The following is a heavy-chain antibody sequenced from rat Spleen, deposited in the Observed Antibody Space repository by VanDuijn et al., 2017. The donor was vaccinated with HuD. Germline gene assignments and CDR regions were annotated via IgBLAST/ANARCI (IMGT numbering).Heavy chain of an antibody. J-gene: IGHJ3*01. CDR3: ARQRGPSWFAY. Sequence: EVQLVESGGGLVQPGRSLKVSCAASGFTFSNYYMAWVRQAPTKGLEWVATISYGDSSGHSSTYYRDSVKGRFTISRDNAKSTLYLQMNSLRSEDTATYYCARQRGPSWFAYWGQGTLVTVSS. V-gene: IGHV5-29*01. CDR1: GFTFSNYY. D-gene: IGHD3-1*01. CDR2: ISYGDSSGHSST.